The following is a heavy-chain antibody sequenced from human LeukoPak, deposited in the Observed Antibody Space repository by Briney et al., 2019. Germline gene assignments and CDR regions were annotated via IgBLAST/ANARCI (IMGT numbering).Heavy chain of an antibody. Sequence: GGSLRLSCAASGFTFSSYGMHWVRQAPGKGLEWVAVISYDGSNKYYADSVKGRFTISRDNSKNTLYLQMNSLGAEDTAVYYCAKGGYYYDSSGPPGDYWGQGTLVTVSS. CDR2: ISYDGSNK. CDR1: GFTFSSYG. D-gene: IGHD3-22*01. V-gene: IGHV3-30*18. CDR3: AKGGYYYDSSGPPGDY. J-gene: IGHJ4*02.